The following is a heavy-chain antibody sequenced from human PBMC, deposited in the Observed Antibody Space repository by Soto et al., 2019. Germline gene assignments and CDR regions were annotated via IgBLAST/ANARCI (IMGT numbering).Heavy chain of an antibody. CDR3: AREGFSGYEARDY. CDR1: GGPIRSYY. V-gene: IGHV4-59*01. CDR2: IAYTGIT. J-gene: IGHJ4*02. Sequence: QVHLQESGPGLLKPSETLSLTCGVSGGPIRSYYLSWVRQAPGKGLEWIAYIAYTGITGYNPALRSRVTISGDTSQNLFSLKMTSVTAADTAVYYCAREGFSGYEARDYWGQGILVTVSS. D-gene: IGHD5-12*01.